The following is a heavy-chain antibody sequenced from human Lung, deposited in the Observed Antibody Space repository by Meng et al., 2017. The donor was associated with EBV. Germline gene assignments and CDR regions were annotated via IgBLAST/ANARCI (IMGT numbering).Heavy chain of an antibody. V-gene: IGHV6-1*01. CDR1: GDSVSSSSAA. CDR3: ARGATSVFDL. Sequence: VQLPQSGPGRVKPPQTLSLTCVSSGDSVSSSSAAWTWIRQAPSRGLEWLGRTYYRSKWYNDYAVFVKSRITINPDTSKNQFSLQLNSVTPEDTAVYYCARGATSVFDLWGRGTLVTVSS. CDR2: TYYRSKWYN. J-gene: IGHJ2*01.